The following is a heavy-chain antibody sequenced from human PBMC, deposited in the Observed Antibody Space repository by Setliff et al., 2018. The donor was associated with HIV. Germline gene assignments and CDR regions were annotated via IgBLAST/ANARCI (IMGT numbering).Heavy chain of an antibody. V-gene: IGHV4-39*01. D-gene: IGHD3-10*01. J-gene: IGHJ4*02. CDR2: IFNDGRT. CDR1: GGSISSSSYY. CDR3: ARHFPSISLFFGDPGPFDR. Sequence: SETLSLTCTVSGGSISSSSYYWGWIRQPPGKGLEWIGSIFNDGRTYYNPSLKSRVTIPMDPSTNQFPLKLTSVTAADTAVYFCARHFPSISLFFGDPGPFDRWGQGALVTVSS.